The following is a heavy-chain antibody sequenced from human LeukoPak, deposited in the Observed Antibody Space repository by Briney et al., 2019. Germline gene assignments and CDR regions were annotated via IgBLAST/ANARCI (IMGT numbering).Heavy chain of an antibody. CDR3: GRVLGRGGVFDI. Sequence: PSETLSLTCTVSGGSISTYYWSWIRQPPGKGLEWIGYIYYSGSTNYNPSLKSRVTISVDTSKNQFSLKLSSVTAADTAVYSCGRVLGRGGVFDIGGKGTMAPVS. D-gene: IGHD3-16*01. CDR1: GGSISTYY. J-gene: IGHJ3*02. V-gene: IGHV4-59*01. CDR2: IYYSGST.